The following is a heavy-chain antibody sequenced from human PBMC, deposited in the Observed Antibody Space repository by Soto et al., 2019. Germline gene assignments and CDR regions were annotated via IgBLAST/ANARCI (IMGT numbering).Heavy chain of an antibody. Sequence: QVQLVQSGAEVKKPGASVKVSCKGSGFTFSNYGFNWVRQAPGQGLEWVVWVSAYNGYTKTAQNCQHRLIITTDTSTNTAYMELRGLRPGDTALYYCARGKSIAVPEGPWGQGTLVTVSS. CDR2: VSAYNGYT. CDR3: ARGKSIAVPEGP. V-gene: IGHV1-18*01. J-gene: IGHJ4*02. D-gene: IGHD6-19*01. CDR1: GFTFSNYG.